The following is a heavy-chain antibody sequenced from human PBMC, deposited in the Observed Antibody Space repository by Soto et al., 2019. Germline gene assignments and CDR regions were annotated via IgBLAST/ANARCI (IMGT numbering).Heavy chain of an antibody. Sequence: QVQLVESGGGLAKPGGSLRISCAASGFTFSDYHMSWIRQAPGKGLEWVSYISSSGSTTFFADSVKGRFTISRDNAKNSLHLQMNSLRAEDTAVYYCARRRYDFWSGHKYYFDYWGQGTLVTVSS. CDR3: ARRRYDFWSGHKYYFDY. CDR2: ISSSGSTT. D-gene: IGHD3-3*01. V-gene: IGHV3-11*01. J-gene: IGHJ4*02. CDR1: GFTFSDYH.